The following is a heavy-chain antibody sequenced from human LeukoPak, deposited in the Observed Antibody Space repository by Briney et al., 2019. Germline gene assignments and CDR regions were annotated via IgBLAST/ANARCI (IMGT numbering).Heavy chain of an antibody. D-gene: IGHD2-2*02. J-gene: IGHJ5*02. CDR3: ARDPAFIVVVPAAINWFDP. CDR2: INPNSGGT. CDR1: GYTFTGYY. Sequence: GASVKVSCKTSGYTFTGYYIHWVRQAPGQGLEWMGWINPNSGGTRYAQKFQGRVTVTRDTSISTAYMEVTRLTSDDTAVYYCARDPAFIVVVPAAINWFDPWGQGTLVTVSS. V-gene: IGHV1-2*02.